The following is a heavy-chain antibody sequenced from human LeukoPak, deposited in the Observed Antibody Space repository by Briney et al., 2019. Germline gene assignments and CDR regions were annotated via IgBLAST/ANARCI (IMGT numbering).Heavy chain of an antibody. CDR1: RFTFSSYA. J-gene: IGHJ4*02. Sequence: PGGPLRLSCAASRFTFSSYAMHWVRQAPGKGLEWVAVISYDGSNKDYADSVKGRFTISRDNSKNTLYLQMNSLRAEDTAVYYCAKLAVAGSFDYWGQGTLVTVSS. CDR2: ISYDGSNK. CDR3: AKLAVAGSFDY. D-gene: IGHD6-19*01. V-gene: IGHV3-30*18.